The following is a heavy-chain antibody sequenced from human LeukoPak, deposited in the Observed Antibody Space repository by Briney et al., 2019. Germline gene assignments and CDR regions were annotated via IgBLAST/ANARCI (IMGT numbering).Heavy chain of an antibody. CDR2: INTNTGNP. J-gene: IGHJ4*02. V-gene: IGHV7-4-1*02. CDR1: GYTFTSYA. D-gene: IGHD6-19*01. Sequence: ASVKVSCKASGYTFTSYAMNWVRQAPGQGLEWMGWINTNTGNPTYAQGFTGRFVFSLDTFVSTAYLQISSLKAEDTAVYYCAREYPHSSGWYGYFDYWGQGAPVTVSS. CDR3: AREYPHSSGWYGYFDY.